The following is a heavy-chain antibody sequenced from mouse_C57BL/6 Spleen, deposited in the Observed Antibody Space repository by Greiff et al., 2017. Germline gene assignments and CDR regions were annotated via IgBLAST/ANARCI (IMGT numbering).Heavy chain of an antibody. CDR1: GYTFTSYW. CDR3: ARWNYDYDAYWAMDY. D-gene: IGHD2-4*01. V-gene: IGHV1-55*01. J-gene: IGHJ4*01. CDR2: IYPGSGST. Sequence: QVQLKQPGAELVKPGASVKMSCKASGYTFTSYWITWVKQRPGQGLEWIGDIYPGSGSTNYNEKFKSKATLTVDTSSSTAYMQLSSLTSEDSAVYYCARWNYDYDAYWAMDYWGQGTSVTVSS.